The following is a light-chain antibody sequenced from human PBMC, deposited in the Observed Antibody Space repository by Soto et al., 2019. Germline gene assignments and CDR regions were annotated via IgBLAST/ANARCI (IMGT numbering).Light chain of an antibody. CDR2: DAS. CDR1: QSVSSTY. Sequence: IVLTQSPGTLSLCPGDRATLSCRASQSVSSTYLAWYQQKPGQAPRLLIYDASSRATGIPDRFSGSGSGTDFTLTISRLEPEDCAVYYCQQYGSSPGLFTFGPGTKVDIK. CDR3: QQYGSSPGLFT. V-gene: IGKV3-20*01. J-gene: IGKJ3*01.